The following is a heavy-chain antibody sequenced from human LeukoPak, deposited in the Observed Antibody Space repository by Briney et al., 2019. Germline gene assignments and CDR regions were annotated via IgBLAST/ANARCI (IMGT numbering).Heavy chain of an antibody. CDR2: ISGSGGST. V-gene: IGHV3-23*01. D-gene: IGHD4-11*01. CDR3: AKIPYSNWDYYFDY. J-gene: IGHJ4*02. CDR1: GLTFSSYA. Sequence: GGSLRLSCAASGLTFSSYAMSWVRQAPGRGLEWVSAISGSGGSTYYADSVKGRFTISRDNSKNTLYLQMNSLRAEDTAVYYCAKIPYSNWDYYFDYWGQGTLVTVSS.